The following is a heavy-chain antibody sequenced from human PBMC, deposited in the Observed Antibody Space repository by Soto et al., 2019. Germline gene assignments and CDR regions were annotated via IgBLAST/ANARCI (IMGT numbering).Heavy chain of an antibody. V-gene: IGHV1-69*01. CDR1: GGTFSSYA. Sequence: QVQLVQSGAEVKKPGSSVKVSYKASGGTFSSYAISWVRQAPGQGLEWMGGIIPIFGTANYAQKFQGRVTITADESTSTAYMELRSLRSEDTAVYYCARGPKYCTNGVCYVFDYWGQGTLVTVSS. D-gene: IGHD2-8*01. J-gene: IGHJ4*02. CDR2: IIPIFGTA. CDR3: ARGPKYCTNGVCYVFDY.